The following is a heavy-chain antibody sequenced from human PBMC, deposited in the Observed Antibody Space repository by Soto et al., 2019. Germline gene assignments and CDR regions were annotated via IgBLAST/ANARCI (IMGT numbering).Heavy chain of an antibody. Sequence: EVQLVESGGDLVQPGGSLRLSCAASGFTLSSHWMHWVRQVPGKGLVWVARVNIDGGTTSYADAVKGRFTISRDNAKNTVFLQMDGLSTEAMSTYYCSREAGYCISTSCYRRAFDLWGQGTMVTVSP. CDR3: SREAGYCISTSCYRRAFDL. CDR2: VNIDGGTT. CDR1: GFTLSSHW. J-gene: IGHJ3*01. V-gene: IGHV3-74*01. D-gene: IGHD2-2*01.